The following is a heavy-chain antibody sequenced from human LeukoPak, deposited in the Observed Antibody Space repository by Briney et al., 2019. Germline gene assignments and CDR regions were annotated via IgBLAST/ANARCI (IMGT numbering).Heavy chain of an antibody. V-gene: IGHV3-30*19. Sequence: GRSLRLSCAASGFTFSSYGMHWVRQAPGKGLEWVAVISYDGSNKYYADSVKGRFTISRDNSKNTLYLQMNSLRAEDTAVYYCAGRDYYDSSGHFDYWGQGTLVTVSS. CDR1: GFTFSSYG. D-gene: IGHD3-22*01. CDR3: AGRDYYDSSGHFDY. CDR2: ISYDGSNK. J-gene: IGHJ4*02.